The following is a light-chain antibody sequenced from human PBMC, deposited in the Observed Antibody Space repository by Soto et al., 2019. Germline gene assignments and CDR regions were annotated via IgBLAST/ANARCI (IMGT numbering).Light chain of an antibody. CDR3: QQYAYSPQT. CDR1: QSVISN. Sequence: EIVMTQSPATLSVSPGERATLSCRASQSVISNLAWYQQNPGQAPRLLIFGASTRATGIPGRFSGSGSGTDFTLTISRLEPEDFAVYYCQQYAYSPQTCGQGTTVDIK. J-gene: IGKJ1*01. V-gene: IGKV3D-15*01. CDR2: GAS.